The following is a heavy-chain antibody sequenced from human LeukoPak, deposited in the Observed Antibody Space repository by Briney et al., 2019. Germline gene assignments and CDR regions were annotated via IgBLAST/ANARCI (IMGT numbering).Heavy chain of an antibody. D-gene: IGHD3-22*01. CDR1: GFSFGSYA. CDR3: AKYYYDSGGRGNDAFDV. V-gene: IGHV3-23*01. Sequence: PGGSLRLSCATSGFSFGSYAMSWVRQAPGRGLGWVSSISGSGMLTYYADSVKGRFTISRDNSKNTLYLQMSSLRAEDTATFYCAKYYYDSGGRGNDAFDVWGQGTLVTVSS. J-gene: IGHJ3*01. CDR2: ISGSGMLT.